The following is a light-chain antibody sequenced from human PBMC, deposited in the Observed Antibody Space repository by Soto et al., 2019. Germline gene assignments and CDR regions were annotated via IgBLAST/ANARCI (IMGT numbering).Light chain of an antibody. CDR1: QSISSY. V-gene: IGKV1-39*01. CDR2: SAS. Sequence: DIQMTQSPSTLSVSVGDRVTITCRASQSISSYLNWYQQKPGKPPTLLIYSASSLQSGVTSSFISGRACTAFSTIISSLQPADFAAVYCRQSYSTSWTFGQGTKVDIK. J-gene: IGKJ1*01. CDR3: RQSYSTSWT.